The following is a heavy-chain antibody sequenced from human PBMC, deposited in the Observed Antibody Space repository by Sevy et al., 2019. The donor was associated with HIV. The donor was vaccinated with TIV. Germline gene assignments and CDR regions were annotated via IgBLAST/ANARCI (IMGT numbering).Heavy chain of an antibody. CDR3: AKELIVGATVGGFGY. D-gene: IGHD1-26*01. CDR1: GFTFDDYA. Sequence: GGSLRLSCAASGFTFDDYAMHWVRQAPGKGLEWVSGISWNSGSIGYADSVKGRFTISRDNAKNSLYLQMNSLRAEDTALYYCAKELIVGATVGGFGYWGQGTLVTVSS. J-gene: IGHJ4*02. V-gene: IGHV3-9*01. CDR2: ISWNSGSI.